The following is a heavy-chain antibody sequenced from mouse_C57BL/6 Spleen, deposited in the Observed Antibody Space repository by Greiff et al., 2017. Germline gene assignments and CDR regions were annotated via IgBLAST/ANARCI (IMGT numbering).Heavy chain of an antibody. V-gene: IGHV1-26*01. CDR3: ARARGIYYYGSSSFAY. CDR2: INPNNGGT. J-gene: IGHJ3*01. CDR1: GYTFTDYY. D-gene: IGHD1-1*01. Sequence: EVQLQQSGPELVKPGASVKISCKASGYTFTDYYMNWVKQSHGKSLEWIGDINPNNGGTSYIQKFKGQATLTVDKSSSTAYMELRSLTSEDSAVYDCARARGIYYYGSSSFAYWGQGTLVTVSA.